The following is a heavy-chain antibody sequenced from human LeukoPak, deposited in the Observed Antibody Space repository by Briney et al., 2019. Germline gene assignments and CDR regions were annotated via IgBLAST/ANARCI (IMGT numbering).Heavy chain of an antibody. Sequence: SETLSLTCAVYGGSFSGYYWSWIRQPPRKGLEWIGEINHSGSTNYNPSLKSRVTISVDTSKNQFSLKLSSVTAADTAVYYCARVKRYTHAFDIWGQGTMVTVSS. J-gene: IGHJ3*02. CDR2: INHSGST. CDR1: GGSFSGYY. V-gene: IGHV4-34*01. D-gene: IGHD2-2*02. CDR3: ARVKRYTHAFDI.